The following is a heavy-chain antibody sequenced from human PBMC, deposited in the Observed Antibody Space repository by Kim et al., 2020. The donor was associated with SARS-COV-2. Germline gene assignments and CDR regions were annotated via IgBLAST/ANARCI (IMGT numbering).Heavy chain of an antibody. Sequence: SVKVSCKASGGTFSSYTISWVRQAPGQGLEWMGRIIPILGIANYAQKFQGRVTITADKSTSTAYMELSSLRSEETAVYYCARTGWELLGNDAFDICGQGTMVTISS. D-gene: IGHD1-26*01. CDR3: ARTGWELLGNDAFDI. CDR2: IIPILGIA. V-gene: IGHV1-69*02. J-gene: IGHJ3*02. CDR1: GGTFSSYT.